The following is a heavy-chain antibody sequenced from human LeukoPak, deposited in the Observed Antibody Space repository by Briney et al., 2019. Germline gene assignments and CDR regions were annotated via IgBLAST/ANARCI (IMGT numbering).Heavy chain of an antibody. Sequence: PSETLSLTCTVSGGSISSNSYFWGWIRQPPGKGLEWIGIIHYSGSIYYSPFLKSRLSISTDTSKNQFSLKLSSVTAADTAVYYCASQKTLVRGAIRLFDASDIWGQGTVVTVSS. J-gene: IGHJ3*02. CDR2: IHYSGSI. V-gene: IGHV4-39*01. CDR1: GGSISSNSYF. CDR3: ASQKTLVRGAIRLFDASDI. D-gene: IGHD3-10*01.